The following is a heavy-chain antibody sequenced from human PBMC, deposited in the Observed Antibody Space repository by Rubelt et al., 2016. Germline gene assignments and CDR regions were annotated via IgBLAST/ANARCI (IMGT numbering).Heavy chain of an antibody. V-gene: IGHV3-13*01. CDR2: IGTAGDT. D-gene: IGHD4-23*01. Sequence: GGSLRLSCAASEFIFSTYDMHWVRQTTGKRLEWVSSIGTAGDTHYADSVKGRVTISRENATNSLYLQMNTLRPGDTAVDYCARESFTVVDGVYYYYGMDVWGQGTTVTVSS. CDR1: EFIFSTYD. CDR3: ARESFTVVDGVYYYYGMDV. J-gene: IGHJ6*02.